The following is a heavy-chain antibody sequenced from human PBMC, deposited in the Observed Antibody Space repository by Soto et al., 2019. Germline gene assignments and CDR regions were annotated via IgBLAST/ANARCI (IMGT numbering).Heavy chain of an antibody. V-gene: IGHV4-30-4*01. CDR3: ARDRSSSPDFFDS. CDR2: IYYTGST. J-gene: IGHJ4*02. D-gene: IGHD6-6*01. Sequence: PSETLSLTCSVSGGSINNYEYYWTWIRQPPGEGLEWIGHIYYTGSTSYNPSLKSRVTISLETSKNQFSLKLNSLTAADTAVYYCARDRSSSPDFFDSWGQGTLVTVSS. CDR1: GGSINNYEYY.